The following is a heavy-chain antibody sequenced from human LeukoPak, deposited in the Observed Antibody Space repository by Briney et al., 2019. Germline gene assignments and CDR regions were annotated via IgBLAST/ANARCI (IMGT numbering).Heavy chain of an antibody. CDR2: IYYSGST. Sequence: PSETLSLTCTVSGGSISSSSYYWVWIRQPPGKGLEWIGSIYYSGSTYYNPSLKSRVTISVDTSKNQFSLKLSSVTAADTAVYYCARLNAGLDAFDIWSQGTMVTVSS. CDR1: GGSISSSSYY. J-gene: IGHJ3*02. V-gene: IGHV4-39*01. CDR3: ARLNAGLDAFDI.